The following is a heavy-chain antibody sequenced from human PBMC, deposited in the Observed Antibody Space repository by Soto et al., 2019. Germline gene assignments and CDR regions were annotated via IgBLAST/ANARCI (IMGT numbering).Heavy chain of an antibody. CDR2: IPNDGRYK. J-gene: IGHJ3*02. D-gene: IGHD2-8*01. Sequence: QVQLVESGGGVVQPGRSLRLSCVASGFSFSRYGMHWVRQAPGKGLEWVAVIPNDGRYKHYVDSVEGRFTISRDNSKNTLYLEMNSLRTEDTAVYYCVRDDAQPANGIDIWGQGTMVTVSS. CDR1: GFSFSRYG. CDR3: VRDDAQPANGIDI. V-gene: IGHV3-33*01.